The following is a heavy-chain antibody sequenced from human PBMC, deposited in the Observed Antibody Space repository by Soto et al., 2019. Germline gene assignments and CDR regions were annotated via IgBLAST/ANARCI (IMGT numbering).Heavy chain of an antibody. D-gene: IGHD2-15*01. V-gene: IGHV1-69*02. CDR2: IIPILGIA. CDR1: GGTFSSYT. J-gene: IGHJ3*02. Sequence: QVQLVQSGAEVKKPGSSVKVSCKASGGTFSSYTISWVRQAPGQGLEWMGRIIPILGIANYAQKFQGRVTITADKSTSTAYMELSSLRSEDTAVYYCAGGGYCSGGSCNSAAFDIWGQGTMVTVSS. CDR3: AGGGYCSGGSCNSAAFDI.